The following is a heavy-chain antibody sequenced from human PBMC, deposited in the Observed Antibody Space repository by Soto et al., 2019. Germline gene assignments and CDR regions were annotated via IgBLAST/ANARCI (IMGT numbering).Heavy chain of an antibody. CDR3: ASLRTARGAFDI. J-gene: IGHJ3*02. Sequence: QVQLVESGGGVVQPGRSLRLSCAASGFTFSSYAMHWVGQAPGKGLEWVAVISYDGSNKYYADSVKGRFTISRDNSKNTLYLQMNSLRAEDTAVYYCASLRTARGAFDIWGQGTMVTVSS. D-gene: IGHD2-21*02. CDR2: ISYDGSNK. V-gene: IGHV3-30-3*01. CDR1: GFTFSSYA.